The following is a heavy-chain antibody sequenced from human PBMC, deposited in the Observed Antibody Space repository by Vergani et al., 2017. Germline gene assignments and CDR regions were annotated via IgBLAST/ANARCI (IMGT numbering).Heavy chain of an antibody. CDR1: GYTFTNYA. CDR3: VRTRSGSCTGGSCYSGWFDP. CDR2: INSNSGNH. Sequence: QVQLVQSGSEVKKPGASVKVSCRASGYTFTNYALNWVRQAPGQGLEWMGWINSNSGNHTYAQGFKGRFVFSLDSSGSTSYLQINSLQPEDTAVYYCVRTRSGSCTGGSCYSGWFDPWGQGTLVTVSS. V-gene: IGHV7-4-1*02. D-gene: IGHD2-15*01. J-gene: IGHJ5*02.